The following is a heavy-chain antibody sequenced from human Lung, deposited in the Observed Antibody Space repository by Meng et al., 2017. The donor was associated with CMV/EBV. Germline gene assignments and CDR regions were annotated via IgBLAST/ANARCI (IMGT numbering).Heavy chain of an antibody. Sequence: GGSXRLXXAASGFTFSDYYMTWVRRAPGKGLEWISYISSSGDIILYADSVKGRFTISRDNAEKSLYLQMNSLRAEDTALYFCARCKIYDFSFYGMDVWGQGXTVTVSS. J-gene: IGHJ6*02. D-gene: IGHD3-3*01. CDR2: ISSSGDII. CDR1: GFTFSDYY. V-gene: IGHV3-11*04. CDR3: ARCKIYDFSFYGMDV.